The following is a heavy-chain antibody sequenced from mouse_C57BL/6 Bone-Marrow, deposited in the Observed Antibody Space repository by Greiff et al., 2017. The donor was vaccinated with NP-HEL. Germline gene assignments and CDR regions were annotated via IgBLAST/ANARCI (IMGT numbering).Heavy chain of an antibody. J-gene: IGHJ3*01. D-gene: IGHD3-2*01. CDR2: IYIGNGYT. CDR1: GYTFTSYG. Sequence: EVQLHHSLAELVRPGSSVKMSCKTSGYTFTSYGINWVKQRPGQGLEWIGYIYIGNGYTEYTEKFKGKATLTLDTSSSTAYMQLSSLTSEDSAIYCCAKGETGFAYWGQGTLVTVSA. V-gene: IGHV1-58*01. CDR3: AKGETGFAY.